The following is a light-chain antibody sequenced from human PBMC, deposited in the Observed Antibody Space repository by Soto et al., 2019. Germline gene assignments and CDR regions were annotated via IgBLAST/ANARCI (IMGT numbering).Light chain of an antibody. CDR2: AAA. J-gene: IGKJ2*01. CDR1: QGISNY. CDR3: QQSYTTPVYS. Sequence: DIPMTQSPSSLSASVGDRVIITCRASQGISNYLAWYQQKPGKVPKLLIYAAATLQSGVPSRFSGSGSGTDFTLTISSLQPEDFATYFCQQSYTTPVYSFGQGTKVEIK. V-gene: IGKV1-27*01.